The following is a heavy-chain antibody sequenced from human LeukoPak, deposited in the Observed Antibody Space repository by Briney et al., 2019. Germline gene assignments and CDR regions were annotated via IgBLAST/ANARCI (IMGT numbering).Heavy chain of an antibody. CDR3: ARDYDILTGYTGNFDY. D-gene: IGHD3-9*01. Sequence: PGGSLRLSCAASGFTFSSYSMNWVRQAPGKGLEWVSSISSSSSYIYYADSVKGRFTISRDNAKNSLYLQMNSLRAEDTAVYYCARDYDILTGYTGNFDYWGQGTLVTVSS. CDR1: GFTFSSYS. J-gene: IGHJ4*02. V-gene: IGHV3-21*01. CDR2: ISSSSSYI.